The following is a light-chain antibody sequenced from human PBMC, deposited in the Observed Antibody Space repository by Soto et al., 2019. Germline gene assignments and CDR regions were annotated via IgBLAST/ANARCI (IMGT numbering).Light chain of an antibody. J-gene: IGKJ1*01. CDR1: PSVSRGY. CDR3: QQWGSSTWT. CDR2: GAG. Sequence: ELVLTPSPGSMSLSPGERATLSCRARPSVSRGYVAWSQQKPGQSPRRRRYGAGNRASGIPDRFGDSGPGTDVTLTISRLEPEDCAVFYCQQWGSSTWTFGQGTKV. V-gene: IGKV3-20*01.